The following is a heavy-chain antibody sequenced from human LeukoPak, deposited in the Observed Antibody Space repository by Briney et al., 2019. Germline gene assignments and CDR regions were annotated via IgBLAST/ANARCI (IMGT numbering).Heavy chain of an antibody. CDR2: INPNSGGT. CDR3: ATYYSDTSARD. V-gene: IGHV1-2*02. CDR1: GYTFTSYY. Sequence: GASVKVSCKASGYTFTSYYMHWVRQAPGQGLEWMGWINPNSGGTNYAPKFQGRVTMTRDTSISTAYMELSGLTSDDTAVYFCATYYSDTSARDWGQGTLVTVSS. D-gene: IGHD3-22*01. J-gene: IGHJ4*02.